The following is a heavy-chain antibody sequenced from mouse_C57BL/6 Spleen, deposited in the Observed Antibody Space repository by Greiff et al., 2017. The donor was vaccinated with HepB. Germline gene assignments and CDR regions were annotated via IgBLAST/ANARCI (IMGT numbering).Heavy chain of an antibody. J-gene: IGHJ1*03. CDR1: GYAFSSSW. D-gene: IGHD2-12*01. Sequence: VQLQQSGPELVKPGASVKISCKASGYAFSSSWMNWVKQRPGKGLEWTGRIYPGDGDTNYNGKFKGKATLTADKSSSTAYMQLSSLTSEDSAVYFCARGYDGYFDVWGTGTTVTVSS. CDR3: ARGYDGYFDV. CDR2: IYPGDGDT. V-gene: IGHV1-82*01.